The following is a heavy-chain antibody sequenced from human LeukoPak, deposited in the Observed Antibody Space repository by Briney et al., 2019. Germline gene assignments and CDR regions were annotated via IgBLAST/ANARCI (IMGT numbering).Heavy chain of an antibody. V-gene: IGHV4-34*01. D-gene: IGHD6-13*01. J-gene: IGHJ5*02. CDR2: INHSGST. Sequence: SETLSLTCTVSGGSISSYNWSWIRQPPGMGLEWIGEINHSGSTNYNPSLKSRVTISVDTSKNQFSLKLSSVTAADTAVYYCARRGWSSSWPAWGQGTLVTVSS. CDR3: ARRGWSSSWPA. CDR1: GGSISSYN.